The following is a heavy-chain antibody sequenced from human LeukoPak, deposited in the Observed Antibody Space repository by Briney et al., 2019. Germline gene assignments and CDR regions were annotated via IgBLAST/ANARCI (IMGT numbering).Heavy chain of an antibody. CDR2: MNSNRCKT. V-gene: IGHV1-8*01. D-gene: IGHD3-10*02. J-gene: IGHJ5*02. CDR1: GYTFTSYV. CDR3: ARGTVGGVIIRRYNWSDP. Sequence: GASVNVSFKSSGYTFTSYVINWVRQPTAQGVDWMGWMNSNRCKTGYAQKFQGRVTMTRNTSTSTAYRELSSLRSEDTAVYDCARGTVGGVIIRRYNWSDPWGQGTLVTVSS.